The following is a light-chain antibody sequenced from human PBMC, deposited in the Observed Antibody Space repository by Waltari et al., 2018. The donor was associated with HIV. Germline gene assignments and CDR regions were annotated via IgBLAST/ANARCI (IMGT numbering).Light chain of an antibody. CDR1: SSDGGGNNY. CDR3: SSYAGINTYVL. Sequence: QSALTQPASVSGSPGQSVTISCNGTSSDGGGNNYVSWYQQYPGKAPRLMIYEVYKRPSGVPHRFSGSKSGNTASLTVSGLQAEDEANYYCSSYAGINTYVLFGGGTKLTVL. V-gene: IGLV2-8*01. J-gene: IGLJ2*01. CDR2: EVY.